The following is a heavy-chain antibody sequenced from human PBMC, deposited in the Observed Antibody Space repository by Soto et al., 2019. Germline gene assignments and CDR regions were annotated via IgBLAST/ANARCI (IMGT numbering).Heavy chain of an antibody. CDR3: ARDLDEAGFLSYFDY. D-gene: IGHD6-19*01. CDR1: GYTFTSYG. CDR2: ISAYNGNT. Sequence: QVQLVQSGAEVKKPGASVKVSCMASGYTFTSYGISWVRQAPGQGLEWMGWISAYNGNTNYAQKLQGRVTMTTDTSTSTAYMELRSLRSDDTAVYYCARDLDEAGFLSYFDYWGQGTLVTVSS. J-gene: IGHJ4*02. V-gene: IGHV1-18*01.